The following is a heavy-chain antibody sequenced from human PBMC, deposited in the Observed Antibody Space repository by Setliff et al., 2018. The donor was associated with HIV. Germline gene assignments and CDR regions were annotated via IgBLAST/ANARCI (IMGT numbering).Heavy chain of an antibody. CDR3: AKSSPSIGYITDC. D-gene: IGHD5-12*01. Sequence: SETLSLTCNVSSDSISRHYWNWIRQSPGRGLEWIGSIYYTGSTNYNPSLTSRVTISVDTSKNHLFLKLTSGTTADTAVYFCAKSSPSIGYITDCWGQGAPVTVSS. CDR1: SDSISRHY. V-gene: IGHV4-59*11. J-gene: IGHJ4*02. CDR2: IYYTGST.